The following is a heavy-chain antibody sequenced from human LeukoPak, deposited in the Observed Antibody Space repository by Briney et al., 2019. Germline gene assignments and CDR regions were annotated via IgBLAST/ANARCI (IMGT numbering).Heavy chain of an antibody. CDR1: RVSLSAYS. J-gene: IGHJ4*02. CDR2: LRGSGGTT. D-gene: IGHD6-13*01. Sequence: PRGSLRLSCAAPRVSLSAYSMTWVRQPPGKGLEWGSTLRGSGGTTYYADSVKGRFTTSRDNYENMLYLQMKSLRAEDSALYYCAKDLGSGSWPTLDSWGQGTLVTVSS. V-gene: IGHV3-23*01. CDR3: AKDLGSGSWPTLDS.